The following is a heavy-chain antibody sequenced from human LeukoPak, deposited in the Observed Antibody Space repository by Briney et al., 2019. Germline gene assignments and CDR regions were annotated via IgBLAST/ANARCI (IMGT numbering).Heavy chain of an antibody. J-gene: IGHJ6*02. CDR3: ARVLPYYYGMDV. D-gene: IGHD3-3*01. Sequence: NPSETLSLTCTVSGGSISSYYWSWIRQPPGKGLEWIGYIYYSGSTNYNPSLKSRVTISVDTSKNQFSLKLSSVTAADMAVYYCARVLPYYYGMDVWGQGTTVTVSS. CDR1: GGSISSYY. CDR2: IYYSGST. V-gene: IGHV4-59*01.